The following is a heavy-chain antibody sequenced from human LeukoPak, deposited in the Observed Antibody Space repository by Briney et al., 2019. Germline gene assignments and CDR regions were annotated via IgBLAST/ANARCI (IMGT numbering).Heavy chain of an antibody. CDR2: INHSGST. CDR1: GGSFSGYY. D-gene: IGHD6-13*01. Sequence: SETLSLTCAVYGGSFSGYYCSWIRQPPGKGLEWIGEINHSGSTNYNPSLKSRVTISVDTSKNQFSLKLSSVTAADTAVYYCAVVPDRWYEDYWGQGTLVTVSS. CDR3: AVVPDRWYEDY. V-gene: IGHV4-34*01. J-gene: IGHJ4*02.